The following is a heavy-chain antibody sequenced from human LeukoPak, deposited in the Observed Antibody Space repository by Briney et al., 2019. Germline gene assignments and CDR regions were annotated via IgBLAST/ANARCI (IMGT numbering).Heavy chain of an antibody. CDR1: GYTFTSYG. CDR3: ARLPPSGGGY. J-gene: IGHJ4*02. CDR2: INAGNGNT. D-gene: IGHD3-16*01. V-gene: IGHV1-3*01. Sequence: ASVKVSCKASGYTFTSYGISWVRQAPGQRLEWMGWINAGNGNTKYSQKFQGRVTITRDTSASTAYMELSSLRSEDTAVYYCARLPPSGGGYWGQGTLVTVSS.